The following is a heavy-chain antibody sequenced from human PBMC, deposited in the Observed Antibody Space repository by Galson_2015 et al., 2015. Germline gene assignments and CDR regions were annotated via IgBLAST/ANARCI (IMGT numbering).Heavy chain of an antibody. Sequence: IDFSGTTKYSPSLKSRLTISLDTSKNRFSLNLSSATAADTAVYYCARATTYYDYYYYMDVWGKGTTVTVSS. CDR2: IDFSGTT. J-gene: IGHJ6*03. CDR3: ARATTYYDYYYYMDV. D-gene: IGHD1-26*01. V-gene: IGHV4-59*01.